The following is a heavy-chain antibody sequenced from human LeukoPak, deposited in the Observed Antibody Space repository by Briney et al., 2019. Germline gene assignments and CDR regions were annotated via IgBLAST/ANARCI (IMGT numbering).Heavy chain of an antibody. Sequence: GGSLRLSCAASGFPFSTYPLHWVRQAPGKGPEWLAVISYDGNYEYYAESVKGRFTISRDNSKNALYLQMNTLRAEDTAVYYCAKGVAAGTWGTSFDYWGQGTLVTVSS. CDR2: ISYDGNYE. CDR3: AKGVAAGTWGTSFDY. J-gene: IGHJ4*02. V-gene: IGHV3-30*01. CDR1: GFPFSTYP. D-gene: IGHD6-13*01.